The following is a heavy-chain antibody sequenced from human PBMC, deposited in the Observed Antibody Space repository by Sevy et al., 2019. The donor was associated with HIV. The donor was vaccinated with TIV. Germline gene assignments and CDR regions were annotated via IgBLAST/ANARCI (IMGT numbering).Heavy chain of an antibody. D-gene: IGHD2-8*01. CDR3: AREGCTRPHDY. CDR2: LSFGCGEI. V-gene: IGHV3-23*01. J-gene: IGHJ4*02. CDR1: GFTFSKYS. Sequence: GGSLRLSCAASGFTFSKYSMSWVRQPPGKGLEWVSTLSFGCGEINYADSVKGRFTISRDNSKSSVYLQMNNLRPEDTTVYYCAREGCTRPHDYWGQGTLVTVSS.